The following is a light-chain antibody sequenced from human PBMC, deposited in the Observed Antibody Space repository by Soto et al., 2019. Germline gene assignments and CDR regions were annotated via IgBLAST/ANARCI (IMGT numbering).Light chain of an antibody. CDR2: DVS. J-gene: IGKJ4*01. V-gene: IGKV1D-13*01. CDR1: HALTNA. CDR3: QQFSNYPLT. Sequence: AIRLTQSPSSLSASIGDRVTITCRASHALTNALAWYQQRPGRPPNLLIYDVSILQKGVPSRFSGSGSGTDFTLTIGSLQPEDFATYYCQQFSNYPLTFGGGTKVDLK.